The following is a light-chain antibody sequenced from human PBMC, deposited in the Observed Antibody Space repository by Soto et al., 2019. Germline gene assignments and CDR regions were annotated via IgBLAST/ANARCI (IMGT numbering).Light chain of an antibody. CDR3: LSYADTAYV. J-gene: IGLJ1*01. Sequence: QSALTQPASVSGSPGQSITMSCTGSSSDFGDDKYVTWYQQQPGKGPNLLIYGVSKRPSGVPDRFSGSKSGNTAFLTVAGLQAEDEADYYCLSYADTAYVFGTGTKLTVL. CDR1: SSDFGDDKY. V-gene: IGLV2-8*01. CDR2: GVS.